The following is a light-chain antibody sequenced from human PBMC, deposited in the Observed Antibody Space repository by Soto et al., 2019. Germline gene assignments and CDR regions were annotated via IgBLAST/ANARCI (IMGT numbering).Light chain of an antibody. V-gene: IGKV3-11*01. CDR2: DAS. CDR3: HQRSNWPLT. Sequence: EIVLTQSPATLSLSPGERATLSCRASQSVSTYLTWYQQKPGQAPRLLISDASNRANGIPARFSGSGSGTDFTLTISSLEPEDFAVYFCHQRSNWPLTFGGGTKVEIK. CDR1: QSVSTY. J-gene: IGKJ4*01.